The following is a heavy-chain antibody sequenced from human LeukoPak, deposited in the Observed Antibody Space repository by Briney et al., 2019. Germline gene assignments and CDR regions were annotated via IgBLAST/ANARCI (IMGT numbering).Heavy chain of an antibody. CDR2: IYHSGST. CDR3: ASRGRGVGGAFDI. J-gene: IGHJ3*02. V-gene: IGHV4-38-2*01. CDR1: GYSISSGYY. Sequence: SETLSLTCAVSGYSISSGYYWGWIRQPPGKGLEWIGSIYHSGSTYYNPSLKSRVTISVDTSKNQFSLKLSSVTAADTAVYYCASRGRGVGGAFDIWGQGTMVTVSS. D-gene: IGHD3-10*01.